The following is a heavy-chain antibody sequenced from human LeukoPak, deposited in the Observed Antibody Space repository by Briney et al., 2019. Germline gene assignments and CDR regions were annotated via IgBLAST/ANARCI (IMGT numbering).Heavy chain of an antibody. J-gene: IGHJ4*02. Sequence: SETLSLTCAVSGGSISSGAYYWSWIRQPPGKGLEWIGYIYYSGSTNYNPSLKSRVTISVDTPKNQFSLKLSSVTAADTAVYYCARHVWLQPFDYWGQGTLVTVSS. D-gene: IGHD3-9*01. CDR1: GGSISSGAYY. CDR3: ARHVWLQPFDY. CDR2: IYYSGST. V-gene: IGHV4-61*08.